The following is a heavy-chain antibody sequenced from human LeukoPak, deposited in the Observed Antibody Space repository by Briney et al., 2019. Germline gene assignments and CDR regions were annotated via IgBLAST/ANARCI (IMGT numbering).Heavy chain of an antibody. V-gene: IGHV3-23*01. D-gene: IGHD2-15*01. J-gene: IGHJ3*02. CDR1: GFTFSSSA. Sequence: PGGSLRLSCEASGFTFSSSAMTWVRQAPGEGLEWVSTISGSGGNTYYADSVRGRFTISGDNSKNTLYLQMNRLRAEDTAIYYCAKDKYCSDGSCVDAFDIWGQGTMVTVSS. CDR2: ISGSGGNT. CDR3: AKDKYCSDGSCVDAFDI.